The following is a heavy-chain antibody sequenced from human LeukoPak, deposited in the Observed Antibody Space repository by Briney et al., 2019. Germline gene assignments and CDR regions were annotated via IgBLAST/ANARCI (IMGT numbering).Heavy chain of an antibody. J-gene: IGHJ6*03. CDR1: GYTFTSYD. D-gene: IGHD6-13*01. CDR3: ARGLSSSWYYYYYYMDV. CDR2: MNPNSGNT. V-gene: IGHV1-8*01. Sequence: ASVKVSCKASGYTFTSYDINWVRQATGQGLEWKGWMNPNSGNTGYAQKFQGRVTMTRNTSISTAYMELSSLRSEDTAVYYCARGLSSSWYYYYYYMDVWGKGTTVTVSS.